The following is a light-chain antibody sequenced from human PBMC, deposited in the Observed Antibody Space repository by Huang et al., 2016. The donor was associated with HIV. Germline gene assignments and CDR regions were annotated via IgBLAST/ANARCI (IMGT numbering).Light chain of an antibody. J-gene: IGKJ4*01. V-gene: IGKV4-1*01. Sequence: DIVMTQSPDSLAVSLGERATNNCKSSQSVFFSSTNKNQLAWYQQKPGQPPRLLIYWASTRESGVPDRFSGSGSETDFTLTINSLQAEDVAVYHCQQYADIPTFGGGTKVEIK. CDR2: WAS. CDR1: QSVFFSSTNKNQ. CDR3: QQYADIPT.